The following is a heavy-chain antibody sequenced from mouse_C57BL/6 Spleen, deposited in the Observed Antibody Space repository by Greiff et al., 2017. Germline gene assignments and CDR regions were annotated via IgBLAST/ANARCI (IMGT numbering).Heavy chain of an antibody. D-gene: IGHD2-1*01. Sequence: EVKLMESGGGLVKPGGSLKLSCAASGFTFSDYGMHWVRQAPEKGLEWVAYISSGSSTIYYADTVKGRFTISRDNAKNTLFLQMTSLRSEDTAMYYCARRIYYGNYNAMDYWGQGTSVTVSS. CDR2: ISSGSSTI. CDR3: ARRIYYGNYNAMDY. CDR1: GFTFSDYG. J-gene: IGHJ4*01. V-gene: IGHV5-17*01.